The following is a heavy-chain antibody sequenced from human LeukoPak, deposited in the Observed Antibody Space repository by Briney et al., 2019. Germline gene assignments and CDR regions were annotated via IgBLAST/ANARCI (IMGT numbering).Heavy chain of an antibody. V-gene: IGHV2-5*02. CDR1: GFSLSTSGVG. CDR3: AHRLTGYNSNWYHGYFDY. D-gene: IGHD6-13*01. J-gene: IGHJ4*02. CDR2: IYWDDDK. Sequence: ESGPTLVKPTQTLTLTCTFSGFSLSTSGVGVGWIRQPPGKALEWLTLIYWDDDKRYNPSLKSRLTVTKDVSKSQVVLTLTDVDPVGTATYYCAHRLTGYNSNWYHGYFDYWGPGTLVTVSS.